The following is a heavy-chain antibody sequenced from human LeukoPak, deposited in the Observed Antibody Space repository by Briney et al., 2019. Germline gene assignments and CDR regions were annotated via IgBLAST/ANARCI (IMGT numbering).Heavy chain of an antibody. D-gene: IGHD5-24*01. CDR1: GFTFSSYG. CDR3: ARGVATKSDYYYYGMDV. CDR2: IWYDGSNK. Sequence: GGSLRLSCAASGFTFSSYGMHRVRQAPGKGLEWVAVIWYDGSNKYYADSVKGRFTISRDNSKNTLYLQMNSLRAEDTAVYYCARGVATKSDYYYYGMDVWGQGTTVTVSS. V-gene: IGHV3-33*01. J-gene: IGHJ6*02.